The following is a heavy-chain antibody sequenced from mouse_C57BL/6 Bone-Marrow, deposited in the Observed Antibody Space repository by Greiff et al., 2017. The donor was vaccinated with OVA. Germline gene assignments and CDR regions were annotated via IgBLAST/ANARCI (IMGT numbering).Heavy chain of an antibody. V-gene: IGHV1-42*01. CDR3: ARGGTSPFAY. Sequence: VQLKESGPELVKPGASVKISCKASGYSFTGYYMHWVKQSPEKSLEWIGEINPSTGGTTYNQKFKAKATLTVDKSSSTAYMQLKSLTSEDSAVYYCARGGTSPFAYWGQGTLVTVSA. CDR2: INPSTGGT. CDR1: GYSFTGYY. D-gene: IGHD4-1*01. J-gene: IGHJ3*01.